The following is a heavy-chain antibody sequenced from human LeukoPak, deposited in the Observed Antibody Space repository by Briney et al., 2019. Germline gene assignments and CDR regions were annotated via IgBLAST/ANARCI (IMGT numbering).Heavy chain of an antibody. J-gene: IGHJ4*02. Sequence: SETLSLTCSVSGVSLSSSSYYWGWLRQPPGNGLEWSGRMYYSGSTYYNPSLKSRVTISVDTSKNQFSLKLSSVTAADTAVYYCATYSGGWYPFDYWGQGTLVTVSS. D-gene: IGHD6-19*01. CDR3: ATYSGGWYPFDY. CDR2: MYYSGST. V-gene: IGHV4-39*07. CDR1: GVSLSSSSYY.